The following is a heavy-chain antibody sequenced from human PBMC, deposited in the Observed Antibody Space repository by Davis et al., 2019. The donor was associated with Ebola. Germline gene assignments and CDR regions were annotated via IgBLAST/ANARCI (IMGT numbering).Heavy chain of an antibody. CDR1: GFTFSSYA. V-gene: IGHV3-21*01. CDR3: ARVRYSSGWYSWFDP. D-gene: IGHD6-19*01. CDR2: ISSSSSYI. Sequence: GGSLRLSCAASGFTFSSYAMSWVRQAPGKGLEWVSSISSSSSYIYYADSVKGRFTISRDNAKNSLYLQMNSLTAEDTAVYYCARVRYSSGWYSWFDPWGQGTLVTVSS. J-gene: IGHJ5*02.